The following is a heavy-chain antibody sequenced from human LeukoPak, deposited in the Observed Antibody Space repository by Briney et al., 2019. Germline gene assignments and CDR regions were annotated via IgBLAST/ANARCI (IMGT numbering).Heavy chain of an antibody. CDR3: TSSFYDSSGYRY. CDR2: IKSKTDGGTI. CDR1: GFIFSNAW. D-gene: IGHD3-22*01. J-gene: IGHJ4*02. V-gene: IGHV3-15*01. Sequence: GGSLRLSCAASGFIFSNAWMNWVRQAPEKGLEWVGRIKSKTDGGTIDYAAPVKDRFTISRDDSKDTLYLQMNSLKTEDTAVYYCTSSFYDSSGYRYWGQGTLVTVSS.